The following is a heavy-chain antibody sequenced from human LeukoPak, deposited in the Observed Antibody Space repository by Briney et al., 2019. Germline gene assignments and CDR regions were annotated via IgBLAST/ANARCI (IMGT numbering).Heavy chain of an antibody. V-gene: IGHV4-59*01. Sequence: SETLSPTCTVSGGSISSYYWSWIRQPPGKGLEWIGYIYYSGSTNYNPSLKSRVTISVDTSKNQFSLKLSSVTAADTAVYYCARGDFCSGGSCLLYWGQGTLVTVSS. D-gene: IGHD2-15*01. CDR3: ARGDFCSGGSCLLY. CDR2: IYYSGST. CDR1: GGSISSYY. J-gene: IGHJ4*02.